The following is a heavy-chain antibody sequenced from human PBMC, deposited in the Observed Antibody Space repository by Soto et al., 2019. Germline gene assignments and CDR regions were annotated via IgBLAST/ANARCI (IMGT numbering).Heavy chain of an antibody. CDR1: GYTFTNSD. D-gene: IGHD2-15*01. J-gene: IGHJ4*02. CDR2: MNPDSGHA. V-gene: IGHV1-8*01. Sequence: SGAEVKKPGASVKVSCKASGYTFTNSDINWVRQAPGQGLEWMGWMNPDSGHAAYAQKFQGRVTLTTSTSTSTVYMEMRSLGSEDTAVYYCARRPHCSGGICYYGLDNWGQGTLVTVSS. CDR3: ARRPHCSGGICYYGLDN.